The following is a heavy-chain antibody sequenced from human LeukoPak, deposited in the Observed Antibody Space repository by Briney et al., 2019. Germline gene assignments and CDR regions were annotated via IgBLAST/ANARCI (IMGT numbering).Heavy chain of an antibody. J-gene: IGHJ4*02. CDR3: AKDRRSGYGYFDY. V-gene: IGHV3-23*01. Sequence: GGSLRLSCAASGFTLSSYAMSWVRQAPGKGLEWVSGISGSGAGTYYADSVKGRLTISRDNSKNSVYLQMNSLRAEDTAVYSCAKDRRSGYGYFDYWGQGTLVTVSS. CDR2: ISGSGAGT. CDR1: GFTLSSYA. D-gene: IGHD5-12*01.